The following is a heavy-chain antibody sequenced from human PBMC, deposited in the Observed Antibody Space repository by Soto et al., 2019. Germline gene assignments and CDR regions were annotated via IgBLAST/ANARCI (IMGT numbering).Heavy chain of an antibody. CDR3: ARASYDSTGYTIDY. V-gene: IGHV4-4*07. J-gene: IGHJ4*02. CDR2: IYSTGST. Sequence: SETLSLTCTVSNGSISSYYWNWIRQPAGKGLGWIGRIYSTGSTNYNPSLKSRVTVSVDTSKNQFSLKLNSVTAADTAVYYCARASYDSTGYTIDYWGQGTLVTVSS. D-gene: IGHD3-22*01. CDR1: NGSISSYY.